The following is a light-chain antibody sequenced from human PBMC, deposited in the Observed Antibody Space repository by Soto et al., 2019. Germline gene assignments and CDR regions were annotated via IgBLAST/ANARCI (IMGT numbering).Light chain of an antibody. CDR1: QSVSSY. Sequence: EFVLTQSPATVSLSPGERATLSCRASQSVSSYLAWYQQKPGQAPRLLIYDASNRATGIPARFSGTGSGTDFTLTINNLEPEDFAVYYCQVRTNWSIAFGRGTRLEIK. CDR2: DAS. J-gene: IGKJ5*01. CDR3: QVRTNWSIA. V-gene: IGKV3-11*01.